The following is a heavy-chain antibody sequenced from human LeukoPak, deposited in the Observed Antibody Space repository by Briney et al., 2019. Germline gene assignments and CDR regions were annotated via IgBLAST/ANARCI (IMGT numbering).Heavy chain of an antibody. CDR2: IXYSGST. CDR3: VGGGYYSNWFDP. CDR1: GGSISGXX. V-gene: IGHV4-59*08. D-gene: IGHD3-22*01. Sequence: SETLSLTCTXSGGSISGXXXXXXXXPPGXXXXWIGYIXYSGSTNYXXSLKSXVTIXXXTXXNQFSLKLSSVTAADTAVYYCVGGGYYSNWFDPWGQGTLVTVSS. J-gene: IGHJ5*02.